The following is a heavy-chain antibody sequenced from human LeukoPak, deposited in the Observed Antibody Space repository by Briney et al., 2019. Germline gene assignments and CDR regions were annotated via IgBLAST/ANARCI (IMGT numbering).Heavy chain of an antibody. D-gene: IGHD6-19*01. CDR2: IYPGDSDT. CDR1: GYSFTSYW. CDR3: ARHIRYSSGWYYFDY. Sequence: GESLKISCKGSGYSFTSYWIAWVRQMPGKGLEWMGIIYPGDSDTRYSPSFQGQVTISADKSISTAYLQWSSLKASDTAMYYCARHIRYSSGWYYFDYWGQGTLVTVSS. J-gene: IGHJ4*02. V-gene: IGHV5-51*01.